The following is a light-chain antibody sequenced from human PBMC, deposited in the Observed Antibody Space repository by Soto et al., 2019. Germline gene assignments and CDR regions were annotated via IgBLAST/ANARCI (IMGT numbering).Light chain of an antibody. V-gene: IGKV1-5*01. CDR1: QSVGGY. J-gene: IGKJ1*01. Sequence: DIQMTQSPSTLSASVGDRVTITCRASQSVGGYLAWYQQKPGKAPNLLIYDASSLGSGVPSRFSGSGSGTAFTLTISSLQPDDFATSYCQQYKSYSPWTLGQVTKVENK. CDR2: DAS. CDR3: QQYKSYSPWT.